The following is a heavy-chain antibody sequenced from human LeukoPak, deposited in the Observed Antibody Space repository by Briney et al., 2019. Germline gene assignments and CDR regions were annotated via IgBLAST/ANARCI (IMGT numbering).Heavy chain of an antibody. J-gene: IGHJ4*02. V-gene: IGHV3-23*01. CDR1: GFTFNNYA. CDR3: ARGERLGPDY. D-gene: IGHD6-19*01. CDR2: ITNSGGST. Sequence: TGGSLRPSCAASGFTFNNYAMTWVRQAPGKGLEWVSAITNSGGSTYYADSVEGRFTISRDNSKNTLFLQMNSLRAEDTAVYYCARGERLGPDYWGQGTLVTVSS.